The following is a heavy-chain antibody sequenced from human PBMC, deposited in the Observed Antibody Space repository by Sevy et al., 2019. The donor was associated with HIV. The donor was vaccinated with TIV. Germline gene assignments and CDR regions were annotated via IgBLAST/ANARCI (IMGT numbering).Heavy chain of an antibody. CDR1: GFTFSSYA. D-gene: IGHD4-17*01. V-gene: IGHV3-23*01. Sequence: GESLKISCAASGFTFSSYAMSWVPQAPGKGLEWVSAISGSGGSTYYADSVKGRFTISRDNSKNTMTLRMNSLRDEDAEVYYCAKAGVYYDDFDYFDYWGQGTLVTVSS. CDR3: AKAGVYYDDFDYFDY. CDR2: ISGSGGST. J-gene: IGHJ4*02.